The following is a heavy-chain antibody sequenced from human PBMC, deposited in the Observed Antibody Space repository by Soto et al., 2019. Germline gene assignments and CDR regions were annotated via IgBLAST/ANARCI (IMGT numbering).Heavy chain of an antibody. J-gene: IGHJ3*02. D-gene: IGHD6-19*01. CDR3: ARDPNSSGWYSYPDAFDI. CDR1: GFTFSSYS. V-gene: IGHV3-48*02. Sequence: EVQLVESGGCLVQPGGSLRLSCAASGFTFSSYSMNWVRQAPGKGLEWVSYISSISSTIYYADSVKGRFTISRDNAKNSLYLQMNSLRDEDTAVYYCARDPNSSGWYSYPDAFDIWGQGTMVTVSS. CDR2: ISSISSTI.